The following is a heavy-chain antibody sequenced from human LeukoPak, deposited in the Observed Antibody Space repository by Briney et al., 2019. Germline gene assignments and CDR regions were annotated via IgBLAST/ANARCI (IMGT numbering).Heavy chain of an antibody. J-gene: IGHJ4*02. CDR1: GFTFSSYS. D-gene: IGHD3-22*01. Sequence: GGSLRLSCAASGFTFSSYSMNWVRQAPGKGLEWVSYISSSSSTIYYADSVKGRFTISRDNAKNSLYLQMNSLRAEDTAVYYCARVYYYDSSGYLNYWGQGTLVTVSS. V-gene: IGHV3-48*01. CDR3: ARVYYYDSSGYLNY. CDR2: ISSSSSTI.